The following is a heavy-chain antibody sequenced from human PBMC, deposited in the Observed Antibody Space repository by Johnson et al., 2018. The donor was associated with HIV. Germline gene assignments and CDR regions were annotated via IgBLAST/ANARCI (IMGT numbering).Heavy chain of an antibody. CDR3: AREDPREFHGYGGDGFDI. CDR1: GFTVISNH. Sequence: VQLVESGGGLIQPGGSLRLSCVASGFTVISNHMSWVRQAPGKGLEWVSVIYSGDSTNYADSVTGRFTISREKAKNSLKGRFTLSREKAKKSLYLQMNSLRAEDTALYYCAREDPREFHGYGGDGFDIWGQGTMVTVSS. J-gene: IGHJ3*02. D-gene: IGHD3-16*01. CDR2: IYSGDST. V-gene: IGHV3-53*01.